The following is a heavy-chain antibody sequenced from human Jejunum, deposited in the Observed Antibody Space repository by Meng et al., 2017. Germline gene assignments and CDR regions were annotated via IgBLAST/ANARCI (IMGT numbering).Heavy chain of an antibody. CDR2: IYHGGNT. D-gene: IGHD2-2*01. J-gene: IGHJ4*02. V-gene: IGHV4-4*02. Sequence: QVQLQESGPGLVKPSGTLSLICAVSGGYINKENWWSWVRQSPERGLEWIGEIYHGGNTNYNPSLKRRVTMSVDESTNQMSLKLTSVTAADTAVYYCVRGEFAMLARFDFWGQGSLVTVSS. CDR3: VRGEFAMLARFDF. CDR1: GGYINKENW.